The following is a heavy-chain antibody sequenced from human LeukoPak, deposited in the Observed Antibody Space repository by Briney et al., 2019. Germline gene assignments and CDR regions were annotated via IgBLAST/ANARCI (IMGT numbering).Heavy chain of an antibody. CDR3: ARGEAAAEIDY. Sequence: GASVKLSCTASGYTFTGYYMHWVRQAPGQGLEWMGWINPNSGGTNYAQKFQGRVTMTRDTSISTAYMELSRLRSDDTAVYYCARGEAAAEIDYWGQRCLLTVSS. D-gene: IGHD6-13*01. J-gene: IGHJ4*02. CDR2: INPNSGGT. CDR1: GYTFTGYY. V-gene: IGHV1-2*02.